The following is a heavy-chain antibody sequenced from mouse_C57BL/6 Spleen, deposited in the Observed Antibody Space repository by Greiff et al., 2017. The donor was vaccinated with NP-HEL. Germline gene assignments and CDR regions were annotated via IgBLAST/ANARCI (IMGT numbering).Heavy chain of an antibody. CDR2: IDPENGDT. CDR3: TTSGTTADYFDY. Sequence: VQLQQSGAELVRPGASVKLSCTASGFNIKDDYMHWVKQRPEQGLEWIGWIDPENGDTEYASKFQGKATITADTSSNTAYLQLSSLTSEDTAVYYCTTSGTTADYFDYWGQGTTLTVSS. CDR1: GFNIKDDY. J-gene: IGHJ2*01. D-gene: IGHD1-2*01. V-gene: IGHV14-4*01.